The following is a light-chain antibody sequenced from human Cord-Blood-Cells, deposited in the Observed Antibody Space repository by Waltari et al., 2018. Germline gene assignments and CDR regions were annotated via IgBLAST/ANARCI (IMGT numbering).Light chain of an antibody. Sequence: QSALTQPASVSGSPGPSITISCTGTSSAVGGYNYVPWYQQHPGKAPKLMIYDVSTRPSGVSNRFSGSKSGNTASLTISGLQAEDEADYYCSSYTSSSPWVFGGGTKLTVL. V-gene: IGLV2-14*01. J-gene: IGLJ3*02. CDR1: SSAVGGYNY. CDR3: SSYTSSSPWV. CDR2: DVS.